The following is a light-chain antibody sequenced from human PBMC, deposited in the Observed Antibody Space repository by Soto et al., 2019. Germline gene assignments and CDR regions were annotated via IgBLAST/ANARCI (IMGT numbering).Light chain of an antibody. CDR1: QSISSY. CDR3: QQSYSFFT. Sequence: DIQMTQSPSSLSASVGDRVTITCRASQSISSYLNWYQQKPGKAPKLLIYAASSLQSGVPSRFSGSGSGTDFTLTISSLQPEDVATYYCQQSYSFFTFGPGTNVDIK. V-gene: IGKV1-39*01. J-gene: IGKJ3*01. CDR2: AAS.